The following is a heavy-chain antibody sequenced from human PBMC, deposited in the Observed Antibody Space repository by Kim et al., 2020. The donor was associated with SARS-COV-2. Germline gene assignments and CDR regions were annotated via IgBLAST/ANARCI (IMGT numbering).Heavy chain of an antibody. V-gene: IGHV3-7*01. Sequence: GGSLRLSCAASGFTFSSYWMSWVRQAPGKGLEWVANIKQDGSEKYYVDSVKGRFTISRDNAKNSLYLQMNSLRAEDTAVYYCASVIGDGYYYYYMDVWGKGTTVTVSS. CDR3: ASVIGDGYYYYYMDV. J-gene: IGHJ6*03. CDR2: IKQDGSEK. CDR1: GFTFSSYW.